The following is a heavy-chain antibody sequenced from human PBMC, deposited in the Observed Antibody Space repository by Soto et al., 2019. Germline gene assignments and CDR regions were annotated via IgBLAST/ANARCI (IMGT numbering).Heavy chain of an antibody. CDR2: IIPIFGTA. J-gene: IGHJ4*02. CDR1: GGTFSSYA. V-gene: IGHV1-69*01. Sequence: VSCKASGGTFSSYAISWVRHAPGQGLEWMGGIIPIFGTANYAQKFQGRVTITADESTSTAYMELSSLRSEDTAVYYCARGERGYSSGWSYYYDSSGYPLGPFDYWGQGTLVTVSS. CDR3: ARGERGYSSGWSYYYDSSGYPLGPFDY. D-gene: IGHD3-22*01.